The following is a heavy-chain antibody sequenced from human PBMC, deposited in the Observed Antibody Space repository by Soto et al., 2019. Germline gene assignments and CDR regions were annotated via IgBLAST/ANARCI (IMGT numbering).Heavy chain of an antibody. J-gene: IGHJ3*02. V-gene: IGHV3-21*01. D-gene: IGHD3-9*01. CDR3: ASHLDIFSTGYYGAFDI. CDR2: ISSSSSYI. CDR1: GFTFSSYS. Sequence: GGSLRLSCAASGFTFSSYSMNWVRQAPGKGLEWVSSISSSSSYIYYADSVKGRFTISIDNAKNSLYLQMNSLRAEDTAVYFCASHLDIFSTGYYGAFDIWGQGTMVTVSS.